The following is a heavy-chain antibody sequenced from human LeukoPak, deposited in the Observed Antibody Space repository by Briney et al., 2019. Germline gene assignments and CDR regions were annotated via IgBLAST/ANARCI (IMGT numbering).Heavy chain of an antibody. CDR1: GFTFSNYW. D-gene: IGHD2-15*01. V-gene: IGHV3-74*01. CDR2: IISDGSGT. J-gene: IGHJ4*02. CDR3: AGRSAGNLEY. Sequence: GRSLRLSCAASGFTFSNYWMHWVRQAPGKGLVWVSRIISDGSGTGYADSVKGRFTISRGNAKNTLYLQMNSLRAEDTAVYYCAGRSAGNLEYWGQGTLVSVSS.